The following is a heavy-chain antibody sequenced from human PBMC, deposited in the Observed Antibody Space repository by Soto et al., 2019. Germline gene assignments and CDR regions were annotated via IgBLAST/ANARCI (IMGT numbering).Heavy chain of an antibody. CDR3: ARSLMNPAMVTFYYFDY. V-gene: IGHV1-3*01. Sequence: GASVKVSCKASGYTFTTYAMHWVRQAPGQRLEWMGWINAANGNTKYSQKFQGRVTITRDTSASTAYMELSGLRSEDTAVYTCARSLMNPAMVTFYYFDYWGQGTLVTVSS. J-gene: IGHJ4*02. D-gene: IGHD5-18*01. CDR2: INAANGNT. CDR1: GYTFTTYA.